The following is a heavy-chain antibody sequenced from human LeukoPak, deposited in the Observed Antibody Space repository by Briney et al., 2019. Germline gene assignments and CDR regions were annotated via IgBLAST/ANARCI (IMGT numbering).Heavy chain of an antibody. V-gene: IGHV3-7*01. CDR2: IKQDGSEK. CDR1: GFTFSSYW. Sequence: GGSLSLSCAASGFTFSSYWMIWVRQAPGKGLKWVANIKQDGSEKYYVDSVKGRFTISRDNAKNSLYLQMNSLRAEDTAVYYCARDDGSYGIDYWGQGTLVTLSS. J-gene: IGHJ4*02. CDR3: ARDDGSYGIDY. D-gene: IGHD1-26*01.